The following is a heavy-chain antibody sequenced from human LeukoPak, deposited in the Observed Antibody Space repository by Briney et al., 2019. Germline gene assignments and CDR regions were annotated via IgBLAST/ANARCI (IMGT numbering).Heavy chain of an antibody. V-gene: IGHV4-31*03. CDR2: IYNSGST. Sequence: SETLSLTCTVSGGSISSGGYYWSWIRQHPGKGLEWIGYIYNSGSTYYNPSLKSRVTISVDTSKNQLSLKVGSVTAADTAVYYCATSLSGTIDYWGQGALVTVSS. CDR1: GGSISSGGYY. D-gene: IGHD1-7*01. J-gene: IGHJ4*02. CDR3: ATSLSGTIDY.